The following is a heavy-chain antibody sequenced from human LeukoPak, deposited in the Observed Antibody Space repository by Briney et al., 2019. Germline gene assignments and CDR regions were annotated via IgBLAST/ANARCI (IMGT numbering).Heavy chain of an antibody. D-gene: IGHD2-2*01. CDR3: AKRGIAPAASFDY. Sequence: GGSLRLSCAASGFTFSSYAMSWVRQVPGRGLERVSTISGSGDYTFYADSVKGRFTISRDNFKNTLNLQMNSLRADDTAVYYCAKRGIAPAASFDYWGQGTLVTVSS. CDR2: ISGSGDYT. J-gene: IGHJ4*02. CDR1: GFTFSSYA. V-gene: IGHV3-23*01.